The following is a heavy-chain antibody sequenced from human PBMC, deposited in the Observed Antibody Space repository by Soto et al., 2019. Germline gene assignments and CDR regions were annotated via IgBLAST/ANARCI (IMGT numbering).Heavy chain of an antibody. V-gene: IGHV4-39*07. CDR3: AKALGDSRNDYYYYGRDV. D-gene: IGHD1-1*01. J-gene: IGHJ6*04. CDR1: CGSISGSPRY. CDR2: IYCSVST. Sequence: PSETLSDTWTVSCGSISGSPRYWGLINQPPVKGLEGIWHIYCSVSTYYNPSLKSRVTISVDTSKNQFSLNLSSVTAADTAVYYCAKALGDSRNDYYYYGRDVWGKGTRVTVSS.